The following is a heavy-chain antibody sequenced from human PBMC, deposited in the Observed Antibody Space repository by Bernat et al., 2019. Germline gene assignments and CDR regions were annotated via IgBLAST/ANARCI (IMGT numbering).Heavy chain of an antibody. J-gene: IGHJ4*01. CDR1: GYIFTTYG. CDR2: INTYSGVP. Sequence: QIQLVQSGPELKKPGETVKISCKASGYIFTTYGMSWVKQAPGKCLKWMGWINTYSGVPTYADDFKGRFAFSLETSASTAYLQINNLKNEDTATYFCAREGLRRAMDYWGQGTSVTVSS. D-gene: IGHD3-16*01. CDR3: AREGLRRAMDY. V-gene: IGHV7-81*01.